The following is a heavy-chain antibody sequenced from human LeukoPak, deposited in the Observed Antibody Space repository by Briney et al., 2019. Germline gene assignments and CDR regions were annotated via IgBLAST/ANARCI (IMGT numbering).Heavy chain of an antibody. V-gene: IGHV4-59*02. CDR2: INDTGST. J-gene: IGHJ2*01. CDR3: ARGSNDVYWYLDV. Sequence: SETLSLTCTVSGSSVSTFYWSWLRQSPGTGLEWIGFINDTGSTAYNPSLKSRGTISLEKFKNQLSLMLTSVTAADKAMYYCARGSNDVYWYLDVWGRGTLVTVSS. D-gene: IGHD1-26*01. CDR1: GSSVSTFY.